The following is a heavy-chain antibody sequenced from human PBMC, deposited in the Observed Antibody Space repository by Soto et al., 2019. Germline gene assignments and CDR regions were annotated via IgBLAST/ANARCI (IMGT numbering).Heavy chain of an antibody. D-gene: IGHD4-4*01. Sequence: ASVKVSCKGSGYTFTSYGISWVRQAPGQGLEWMGWISAYNGNTNYAQKLQGRVTMTTDTSTSTAYMELRSLRSDDTAVYYCAGTQPDYSNYAWGQGTLVTVSS. CDR2: ISAYNGNT. CDR3: AGTQPDYSNYA. J-gene: IGHJ4*02. V-gene: IGHV1-18*01. CDR1: GYTFTSYG.